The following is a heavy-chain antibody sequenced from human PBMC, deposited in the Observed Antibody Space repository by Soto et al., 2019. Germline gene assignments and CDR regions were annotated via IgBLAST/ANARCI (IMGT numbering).Heavy chain of an antibody. CDR2: IYYSGST. CDR3: ARVWGHSSSWYRGYYYYYMDV. CDR1: GGSISSYY. J-gene: IGHJ6*03. V-gene: IGHV4-59*01. D-gene: IGHD6-13*01. Sequence: SETLSLTCTVSGGSISSYYWSWIRQPPGKGLEWIGYIYYSGSTNYNPSLKSRVTISVDTSKNQFSLKLSSVTAADTAVYYCARVWGHSSSWYRGYYYYYMDVWGKGTTVTVSS.